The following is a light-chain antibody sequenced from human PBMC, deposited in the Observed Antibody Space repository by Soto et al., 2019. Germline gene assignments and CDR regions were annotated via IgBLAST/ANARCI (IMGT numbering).Light chain of an antibody. CDR2: DAS. Sequence: EIVLTQSPATLSLSPGERATLSCRASQSVGSYLAWYRQKPGQAPRLLIYDASNRATGIPARFSGSGSETDFTLTISSLEPEDFAVYYCQQRSNWPLTFGGGTKVEIK. V-gene: IGKV3-11*01. CDR3: QQRSNWPLT. CDR1: QSVGSY. J-gene: IGKJ4*01.